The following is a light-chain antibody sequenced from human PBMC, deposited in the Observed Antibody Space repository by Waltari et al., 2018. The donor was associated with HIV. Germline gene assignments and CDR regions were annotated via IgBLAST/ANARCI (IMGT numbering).Light chain of an antibody. CDR3: VLYMGRGISL. J-gene: IGLJ2*01. CDR1: SGSVSTSFY. V-gene: IGLV8-61*01. CDR2: STN. Sequence: QTVVTQEPSFSVSPGGTVTLTCGLSSGSVSTSFYPSWYQQTPGQAPRTLIYSTNTRSSGVPARFSGSILGNKAALTITGAQADDESDYYCVLYMGRGISLFGGGTKLTVL.